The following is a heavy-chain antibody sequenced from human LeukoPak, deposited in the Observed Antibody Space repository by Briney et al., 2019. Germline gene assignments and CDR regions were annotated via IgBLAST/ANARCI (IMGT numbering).Heavy chain of an antibody. Sequence: SETLSLTCAVYGGAFSGYYWSWIRQPPGKGLEWIGEINHNGSTNYNPSLKSRVTISVDTSKNQFSLKLSSVTAADTAVYYCARGRTTYDFWSGYYKDNWFDPWGQGTLVTVSS. CDR3: ARGRTTYDFWSGYYKDNWFDP. CDR2: INHNGST. CDR1: GGAFSGYY. D-gene: IGHD3-3*01. J-gene: IGHJ5*02. V-gene: IGHV4-34*01.